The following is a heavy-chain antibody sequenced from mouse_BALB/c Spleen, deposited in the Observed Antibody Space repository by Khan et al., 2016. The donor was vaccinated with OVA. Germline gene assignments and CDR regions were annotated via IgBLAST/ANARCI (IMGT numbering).Heavy chain of an antibody. CDR1: GFTFSSYG. CDR3: ASHLSGPFAY. Sequence: DVQLVESGGDLVKPGGSLKLSCAASGFTFSSYGMSWVRQTPDKRLEWVATISSAGGYTYYPDNVKGRFTISRDNANNTLYLQMSSLKSEDTAMFYRASHLSGPFAYWGQGTLVTVSA. V-gene: IGHV5-6*01. CDR2: ISSAGGYT. D-gene: IGHD4-1*01. J-gene: IGHJ3*01.